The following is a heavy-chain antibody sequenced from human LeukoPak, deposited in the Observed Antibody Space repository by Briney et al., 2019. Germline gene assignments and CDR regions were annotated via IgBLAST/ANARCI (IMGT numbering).Heavy chain of an antibody. CDR1: GGSISSYY. Sequence: SETLSLTCTVPGGSISSYYWSWIRQPPGKGLDWVGYIYYSGSTNYNPSLKSRVTISVDTSKNQFSLKLSSVTAADTAVYYCARDAIYSGYDLFDYWGQGTLVTVSS. J-gene: IGHJ4*02. CDR3: ARDAIYSGYDLFDY. D-gene: IGHD5-12*01. CDR2: IYYSGST. V-gene: IGHV4-59*01.